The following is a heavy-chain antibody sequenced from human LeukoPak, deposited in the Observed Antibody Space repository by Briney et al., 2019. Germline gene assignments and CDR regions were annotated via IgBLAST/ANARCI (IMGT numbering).Heavy chain of an antibody. CDR2: FYYSGST. J-gene: IGHJ4*02. Sequence: SETLSLTCTVSGGSIRSSNWWSWVRQPPGKGLEWIATFYYSGSTYYNPSLKSRVTISLDTSKNQFSLKPSSVTAADTAVYYCARANTAMVLYFDYWGQGTLVTVSS. V-gene: IGHV4-4*02. CDR1: GGSIRSSNW. CDR3: ARANTAMVLYFDY. D-gene: IGHD5-18*01.